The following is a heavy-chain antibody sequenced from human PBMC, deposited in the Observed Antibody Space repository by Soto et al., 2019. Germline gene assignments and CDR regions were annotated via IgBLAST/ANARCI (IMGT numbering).Heavy chain of an antibody. CDR1: GYTFTSYG. V-gene: IGHV1-18*04. J-gene: IGHJ6*02. Sequence: GASAKVSCKASGYTFTSYGISWVRQAPGQGLEWMGWISAYNGNTNYAQKLQGRVTMTTDTSTSTAYMELRSLRSDDTAVYYCARDPGSGYYDYYGMDVWGQGTTVTVSS. CDR2: ISAYNGNT. D-gene: IGHD2-15*01. CDR3: ARDPGSGYYDYYGMDV.